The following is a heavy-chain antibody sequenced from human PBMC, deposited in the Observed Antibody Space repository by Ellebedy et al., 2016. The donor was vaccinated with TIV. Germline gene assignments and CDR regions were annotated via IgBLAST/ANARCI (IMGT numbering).Heavy chain of an antibody. J-gene: IGHJ3*02. CDR3: AKDGAVRGVHDAFDI. CDR2: ISVSGGST. V-gene: IGHV3-23*01. D-gene: IGHD3-10*01. CDR1: GFTFSDYG. Sequence: GGSLRLSXAASGFTFSDYGMSWARQAPGKGLEWVSGISVSGGSTSYAHSVKGRFTISRDNSKNTLYLQMNSLRAEDTAVYYCAKDGAVRGVHDAFDIWGQGTMVTVSS.